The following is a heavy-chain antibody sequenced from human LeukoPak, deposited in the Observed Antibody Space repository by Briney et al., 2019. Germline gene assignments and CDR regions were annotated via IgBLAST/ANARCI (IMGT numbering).Heavy chain of an antibody. CDR1: GGSITSSNYY. Sequence: SETLSLTCSVSGGSITSSNYYWGWIRQPPGKGLEWIANVYYNGNTYYSPSLKSRITISVDVSKNQFSLKVTSVTAADTAVYYCARRGVAANFDYWGQGTLVTVSS. J-gene: IGHJ4*02. CDR3: ARRGVAANFDY. CDR2: VYYNGNT. D-gene: IGHD2-15*01. V-gene: IGHV4-39*07.